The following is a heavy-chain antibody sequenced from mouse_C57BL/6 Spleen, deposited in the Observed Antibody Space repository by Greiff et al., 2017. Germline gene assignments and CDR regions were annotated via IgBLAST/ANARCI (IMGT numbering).Heavy chain of an antibody. D-gene: IGHD2-1*01. CDR1: GFTFSSYG. J-gene: IGHJ4*01. CDR3: ASYGNYEFFYAMDY. V-gene: IGHV5-6*01. CDR2: ISSGGSYT. Sequence: EVQVVESGGDLVKPGGSLKLSCAASGFTFSSYGMSWVRQTPDKRLEWVATISSGGSYTYYPDSVKGRFTISRDNAKNTLYLQMSSLKSEDTAMYYCASYGNYEFFYAMDYWGQGTSVTVSS.